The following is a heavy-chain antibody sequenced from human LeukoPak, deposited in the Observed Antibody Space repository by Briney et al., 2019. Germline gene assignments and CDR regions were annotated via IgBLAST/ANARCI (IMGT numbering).Heavy chain of an antibody. J-gene: IGHJ3*02. Sequence: GGSLRLSCAASGFTFSSYAMSWVRQAPGKGLEWVSAISGSGGSTYYADSVKGRFTISRDNAKNSLYLQMNSLRAEDMALYYCAKDRGSGTGDDAFDIWGQGTMVTVSS. CDR2: ISGSGGST. D-gene: IGHD3-10*01. CDR1: GFTFSSYA. V-gene: IGHV3-23*01. CDR3: AKDRGSGTGDDAFDI.